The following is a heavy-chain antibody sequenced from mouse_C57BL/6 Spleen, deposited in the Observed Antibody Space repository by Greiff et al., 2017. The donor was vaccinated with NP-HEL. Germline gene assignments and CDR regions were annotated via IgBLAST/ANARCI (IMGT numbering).Heavy chain of an antibody. CDR2: IYPGSGST. J-gene: IGHJ1*03. Sequence: VQLQQPGAELVKPGASVKMSCKASGYTFTSYWITWVKQRPGQGLEWIGDIYPGSGSTNYNEKFKSKATLTVVTSSSTAYMQLSSLTSEDSAVYYCARPHLDTVADWYCDVWGTGTTVTVAS. CDR1: GYTFTSYW. CDR3: ARPHLDTVADWYCDV. D-gene: IGHD1-1*01. V-gene: IGHV1-55*01.